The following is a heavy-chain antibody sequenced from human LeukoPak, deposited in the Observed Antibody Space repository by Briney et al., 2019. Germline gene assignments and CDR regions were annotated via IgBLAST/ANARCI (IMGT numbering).Heavy chain of an antibody. J-gene: IGHJ4*02. V-gene: IGHV3-21*01. CDR1: GFTSSSYS. D-gene: IGHD3-3*01. Sequence: GGSLRLSCAASGFTSSSYSMTWVRQAPGKGLEWVSSITGSSTYIDYADSVKGRFTISRDNAKNSLYLQMNSLRAEDTAVYYCARDLNFWSSYSTRGFDYWGQGTLVTVSS. CDR2: ITGSSTYI. CDR3: ARDLNFWSSYSTRGFDY.